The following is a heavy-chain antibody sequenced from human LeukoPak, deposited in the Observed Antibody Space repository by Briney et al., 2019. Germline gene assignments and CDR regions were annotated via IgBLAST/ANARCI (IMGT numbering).Heavy chain of an antibody. Sequence: GGSLRFSVAAPGFRFSNYARVGFGRAQGKGLDGSSLIIASSGSTFSADSVKGRFTISRDNSNNTLYLQMNSLRAEDTAVYYCAKGGYDYVELGYFDYWGQGTLVTVSS. V-gene: IGHV3-23*01. CDR3: AKGGYDYVELGYFDY. J-gene: IGHJ4*02. CDR2: IIASSGST. CDR1: GFRFSNYA. D-gene: IGHD5-12*01.